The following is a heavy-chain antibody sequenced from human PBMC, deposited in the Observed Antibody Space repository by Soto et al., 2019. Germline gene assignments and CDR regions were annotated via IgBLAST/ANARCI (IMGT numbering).Heavy chain of an antibody. Sequence: GGSLRLSCAASGFTFSNAWMSWVRQAPGKGLEWVGRIKSKTDGGTTDYAAPVKGRFTISRDDSKNTLYLQMNSLRAEDTAVYYCAKVHSLDKYSSSWFGHNWFDPWGQGTLVTVSS. CDR1: GFTFSNAW. CDR3: AKVHSLDKYSSSWFGHNWFDP. CDR2: IKSKTDGGTT. D-gene: IGHD6-13*01. V-gene: IGHV3-15*01. J-gene: IGHJ5*02.